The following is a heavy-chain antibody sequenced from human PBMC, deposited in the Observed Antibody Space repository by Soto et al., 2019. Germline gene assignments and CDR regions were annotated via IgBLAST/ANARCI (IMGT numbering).Heavy chain of an antibody. CDR2: ILYSEKN. CDR3: VRDRGTTLLIDV. D-gene: IGHD3-10*01. J-gene: IGHJ6*02. Sequence: SETLSLTCSVSGASITSGGSYWTWIRQHPGKGLEWIGNILYSEKNYYNPSLKSRVTISLDTSKNQFSLKVNSVTAADTAVYYCVRDRGTTLLIDVWGQGTTVTVSS. CDR1: GASITSGGSY. V-gene: IGHV4-31*03.